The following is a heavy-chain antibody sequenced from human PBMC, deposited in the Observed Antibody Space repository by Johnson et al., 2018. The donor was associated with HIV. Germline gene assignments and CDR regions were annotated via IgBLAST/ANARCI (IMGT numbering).Heavy chain of an antibody. J-gene: IGHJ3*02. Sequence: QVQLVESGGGVVQPGRSLRLSCAASGFTFSSYAMHWVRQAPGKGLEWVAVISYDGSNKYYADSVEGRFTIYRDNSKKTLYLQMNSLRPEDTAVYFCAKDAGSGSSWEFAFDIWGQGTKVTVSS. CDR3: AKDAGSGSSWEFAFDI. CDR1: GFTFSSYA. V-gene: IGHV3-30-3*01. CDR2: ISYDGSNK. D-gene: IGHD3-10*01.